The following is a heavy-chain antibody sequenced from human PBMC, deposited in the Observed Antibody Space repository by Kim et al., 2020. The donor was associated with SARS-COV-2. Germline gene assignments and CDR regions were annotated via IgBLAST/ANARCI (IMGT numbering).Heavy chain of an antibody. D-gene: IGHD1-26*01. CDR2: ISYDGSNK. V-gene: IGHV3-30*18. Sequence: GGSLRLSCAASGFTFSSYGMHWVRQAPGKGLEWVAVISYDGSNKYYADSVKGRFTISRDNSKNTLYLQMNSLRAEDTAVYYCAKDAGGIVGAITPYYYY. J-gene: IGHJ6*03. CDR3: AKDAGGIVGAITPYYYY. CDR1: GFTFSSYG.